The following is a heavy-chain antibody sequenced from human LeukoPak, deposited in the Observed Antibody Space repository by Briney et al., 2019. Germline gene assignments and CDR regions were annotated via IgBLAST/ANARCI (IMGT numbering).Heavy chain of an antibody. V-gene: IGHV4-34*01. CDR2: INHSGST. CDR3: ARGHKRLGYCSGGSCPLYGMDA. Sequence: SETLSLTCAVYGGSFSGYYWSWIRQPPGKGLEWIGEINHSGSTNYNPSLKSRVTISVDTSKNQFSLKLSSVTAADTAVYYCARGHKRLGYCSGGSCPLYGMDAWGKGTTVTVSS. D-gene: IGHD2-15*01. J-gene: IGHJ6*04. CDR1: GGSFSGYY.